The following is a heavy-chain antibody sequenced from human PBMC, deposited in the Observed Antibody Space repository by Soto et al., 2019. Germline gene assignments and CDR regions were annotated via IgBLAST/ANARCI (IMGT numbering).Heavy chain of an antibody. V-gene: IGHV3-30-3*01. CDR3: ARGANSGSYLGYGMDV. CDR1: GFTFSSYA. CDR2: ISYDGSNK. D-gene: IGHD1-26*01. Sequence: DSGGGVVQPGRSLRLSCAASGFTFSSYAMHWVRQAPGKGLEWVAVISYDGSNKYYADSVKGRFTISRDNSKNTLDLQMNSLRAEDTAVYYCARGANSGSYLGYGMDVWGQGTTVTVSS. J-gene: IGHJ6*02.